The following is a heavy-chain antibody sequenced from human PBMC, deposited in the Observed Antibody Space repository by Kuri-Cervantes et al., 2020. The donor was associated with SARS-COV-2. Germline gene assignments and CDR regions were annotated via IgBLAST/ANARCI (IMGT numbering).Heavy chain of an antibody. CDR3: ARLLYSSSWPVGYYYGKDV. D-gene: IGHD6-13*01. CDR2: IYYSGST. Sequence: SETLSLTCTVSGGSISSSSYYWGWIRQPPGKGLEWIGSIYYSGSTYYNPSLKSRVTISVDTSKNQFSLKLSSVTAADTAVYYCARLLYSSSWPVGYYYGKDVWGQGTTVTVSS. V-gene: IGHV4-39*07. CDR1: GGSISSSSYY. J-gene: IGHJ6*02.